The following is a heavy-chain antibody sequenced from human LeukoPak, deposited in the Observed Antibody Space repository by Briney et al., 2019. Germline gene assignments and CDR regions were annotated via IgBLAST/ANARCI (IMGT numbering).Heavy chain of an antibody. Sequence: SETLSLTCAVYGVSFSDYYWSWIRQPPGKGLEWIGEIQHSGSTNYNPSLKSRVTISVDTSKNPLSLKLSSVTAADTAVYYCARGYTRVLTDYWGQGTLVTVSS. V-gene: IGHV4-34*01. CDR1: GVSFSDYY. J-gene: IGHJ4*02. CDR2: IQHSGST. D-gene: IGHD2-2*02. CDR3: ARGYTRVLTDY.